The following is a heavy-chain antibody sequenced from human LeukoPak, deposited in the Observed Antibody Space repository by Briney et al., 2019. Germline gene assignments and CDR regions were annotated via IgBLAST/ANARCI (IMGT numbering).Heavy chain of an antibody. D-gene: IGHD3-3*01. J-gene: IGHJ4*02. CDR2: VNESGGT. CDR1: VGSFSGYH. CDR3: ARGHSVSAIFGVVMRYYFDY. Sequence: SETLSLTCAVYVGSFSGYHWNWIRQPPGKGPEWIGEVNESGGTNINPSLRSRVILSVDTSMNQFSLKLISVTAADTAVYYCARGHSVSAIFGVVMRYYFDYWGQGTLVTVSS. V-gene: IGHV4-34*01.